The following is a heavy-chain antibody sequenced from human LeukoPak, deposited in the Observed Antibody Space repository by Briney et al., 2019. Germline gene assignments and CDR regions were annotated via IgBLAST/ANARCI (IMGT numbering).Heavy chain of an antibody. J-gene: IGHJ4*02. D-gene: IGHD2-2*01. Sequence: ASVKVSCKASGYTFTGYYMHWVRQAPGQGLEWMGWINPNSGGTNYAQKFQGRVTMTRDTSISTAYMELSRLRSDDTAVYYCARDGDILVVPAALFDYWGQGTLVTVSS. V-gene: IGHV1-2*02. CDR1: GYTFTGYY. CDR3: ARDGDILVVPAALFDY. CDR2: INPNSGGT.